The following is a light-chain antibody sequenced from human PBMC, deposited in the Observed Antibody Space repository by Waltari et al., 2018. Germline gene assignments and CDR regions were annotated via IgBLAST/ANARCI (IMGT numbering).Light chain of an antibody. Sequence: IQMSQSPSSLSASVGDRVTITCRASPGISSYLNWYQQKPGKAPKLLIYYANSLASGVPSRFSGSGSGTEFTLTISSLQPEDFATYYCQQGNSYPYSFGQGTKVEIK. V-gene: IGKV1-13*02. CDR3: QQGNSYPYS. J-gene: IGKJ2*03. CDR2: YAN. CDR1: PGISSY.